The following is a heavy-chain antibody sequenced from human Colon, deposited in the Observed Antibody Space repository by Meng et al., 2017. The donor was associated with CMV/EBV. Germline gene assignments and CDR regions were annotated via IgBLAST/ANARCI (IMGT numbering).Heavy chain of an antibody. Sequence: GSLRLSCTVSGGSISSYYWSWIRQPPGKGLEWIGYIYYSGSTNYNPSLKSRVTISVDTSKNQFSLKLSSVTAADTAVYYCARGGGSGWYRESMDVWGQGTTVTVSS. V-gene: IGHV4-59*01. CDR2: IYYSGST. D-gene: IGHD6-19*01. CDR1: GGSISSYY. J-gene: IGHJ6*02. CDR3: ARGGGSGWYRESMDV.